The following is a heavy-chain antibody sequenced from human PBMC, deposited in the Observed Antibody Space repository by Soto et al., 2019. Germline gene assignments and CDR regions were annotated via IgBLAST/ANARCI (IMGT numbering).Heavy chain of an antibody. CDR1: GGSISSSSYY. D-gene: IGHD6-6*01. CDR3: ASVFSSSHGLDY. CDR2: IYYSGST. V-gene: IGHV4-39*01. Sequence: SETLSLTCTVSGGSISSSSYYWGWIRQPPGKGLEWIGSIYYSGSTYYNPSLKSRDTISVDTSKNQFSLKLSSVTAADTAVYYCASVFSSSHGLDYWGQGTLVTVSS. J-gene: IGHJ4*02.